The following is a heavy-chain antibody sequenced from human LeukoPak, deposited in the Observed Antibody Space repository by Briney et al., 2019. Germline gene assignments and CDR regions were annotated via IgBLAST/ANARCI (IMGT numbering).Heavy chain of an antibody. D-gene: IGHD3-10*01. J-gene: IGHJ5*02. CDR3: ARVADNDYYGSGSYYRA. Sequence: ASVKVSCKASGYTFTGYYMHWVRQAPGQGLEWMGWINPNSGGTNYAQKFQGRVTMTRDTSISTAYMELSRLRSDDTAVYYCARVADNDYYGSGSYYRAWGQGTLVTVSS. CDR2: INPNSGGT. CDR1: GYTFTGYY. V-gene: IGHV1-2*02.